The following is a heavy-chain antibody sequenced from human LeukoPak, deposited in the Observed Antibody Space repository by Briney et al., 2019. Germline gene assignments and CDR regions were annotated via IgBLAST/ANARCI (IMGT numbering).Heavy chain of an antibody. CDR2: TRNKANSYTT. CDR1: GFTFSDHY. V-gene: IGHV3-72*01. J-gene: IGHJ4*02. D-gene: IGHD5-12*01. CDR3: ARYSGYDSPFDY. Sequence: GGSLRLSCAASGFTFSDHYMDWVRQAPGKGLEWVGRTRNKANSYTTEYAASVKGRFTISGDDSKNSLYLQMNSLKTEDTAVYYCARYSGYDSPFDYWGQGTLVTVSS.